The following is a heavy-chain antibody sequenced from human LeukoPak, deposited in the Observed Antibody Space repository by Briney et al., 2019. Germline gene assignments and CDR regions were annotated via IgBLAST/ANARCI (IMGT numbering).Heavy chain of an antibody. CDR3: ARDMWELPSDYYYDF. V-gene: IGHV1-2*06. CDR2: INPNSGDT. CDR1: GYTFTGHY. D-gene: IGHD1-26*01. Sequence: ASVKVSCKASGYTFTGHYLNWLRQAPGRELEWMGRINPNSGDTKYADKFLGRVIMTRDTSTSTAYLELNGLRSDDTASYYCARDMWELPSDYYYDFWGQGTLVTVSS. J-gene: IGHJ4*02.